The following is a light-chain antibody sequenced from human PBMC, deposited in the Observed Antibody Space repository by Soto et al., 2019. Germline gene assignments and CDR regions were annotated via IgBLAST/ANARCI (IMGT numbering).Light chain of an antibody. J-gene: IGKJ5*01. CDR3: PQANSFPIT. V-gene: IGKV1-12*01. CDR2: AAS. CDR1: QSITNV. Sequence: EILMTQSPSSLSASDGNKLPFTCRANQSITNVLNWYQKKPGEVPKLLIYAASRVESGVPSRFSGSGSGTDFTLTISSLQPEDFATYFCPQANSFPITFGQGRRLEI.